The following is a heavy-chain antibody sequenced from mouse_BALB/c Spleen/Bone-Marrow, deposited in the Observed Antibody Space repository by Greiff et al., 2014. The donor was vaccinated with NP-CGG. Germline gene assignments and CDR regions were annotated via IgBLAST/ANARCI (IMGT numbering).Heavy chain of an antibody. V-gene: IGHV5-6-3*01. J-gene: IGHJ2*01. D-gene: IGHD2-10*01. CDR1: GFTFSSYG. CDR3: ARSQAYYGNYFDY. Sequence: DVHLVESGGGLVQPGGSLKLPCAASGFTFSSYGMSWVRQTPDKRLELVATINSNGGSTYYPDSVKGRFTISRDNAKNTLYLQMSSLKSEDTAMYYCARSQAYYGNYFDYWGQGTTLTVSS. CDR2: INSNGGST.